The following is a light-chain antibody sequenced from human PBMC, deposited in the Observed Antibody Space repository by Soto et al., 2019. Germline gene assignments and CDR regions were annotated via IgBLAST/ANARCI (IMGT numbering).Light chain of an antibody. CDR1: QSVASSY. J-gene: IGKJ2*01. V-gene: IGKV3-20*01. CDR3: QQYGSSSYT. Sequence: EIVLTQSPGTLSLSPGEGATLSCRASQSVASSYFAWYQHKPGQAPRLLISGASNRATGIPDRFSGSGSGTDFTLTISRLEPEDFAVYYCQQYGSSSYTFGQGTKLEIK. CDR2: GAS.